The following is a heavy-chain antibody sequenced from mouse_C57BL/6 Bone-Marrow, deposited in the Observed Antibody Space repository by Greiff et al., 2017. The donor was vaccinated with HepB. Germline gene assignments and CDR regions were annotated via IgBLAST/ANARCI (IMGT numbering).Heavy chain of an antibody. V-gene: IGHV14-4*01. D-gene: IGHD1-1*01. CDR3: TTGLLRYFYWYFDV. CDR2: IDPENGDT. J-gene: IGHJ1*03. Sequence: EVQLQQSWAELVRPGASVKLSCTASGFNIKDDYMHWVKQRPEQGLEWIGWIDPENGDTEYASKFQGKATITADTSSNTAYLQRSSLTSEDTAVYYCTTGLLRYFYWYFDVWGTGTTVTVSS. CDR1: GFNIKDDY.